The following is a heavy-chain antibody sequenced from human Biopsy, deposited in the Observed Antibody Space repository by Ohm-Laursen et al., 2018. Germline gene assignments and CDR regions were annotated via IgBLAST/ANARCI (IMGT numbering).Heavy chain of an antibody. CDR1: GLRFSMYA. CDR2: IGGSGGGT. J-gene: IGHJ6*02. CDR3: ARPMSRVVAYGMDV. D-gene: IGHD2-15*01. V-gene: IGHV3-23*01. Sequence: SRRLSCAASGLRFSMYAMSWVRQAPGKGLGWVSAIGGSGGGTYYADSVKGRFTISRDDSKNTVFLQMNGLRVEDRAVYYCARPMSRVVAYGMDVWGQGTTVTVSS.